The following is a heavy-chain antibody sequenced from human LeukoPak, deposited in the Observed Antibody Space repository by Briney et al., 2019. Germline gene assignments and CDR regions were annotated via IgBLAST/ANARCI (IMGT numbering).Heavy chain of an antibody. CDR1: GYTFTGYY. D-gene: IGHD3-10*01. V-gene: IGHV1-2*02. Sequence: ASVKVSCKASGYTFTGYYMHWVRQAPGQGLEWMGWINPNSGGTNYAQKLQGRVTMTTDTSTSTAYMELRSLRSDDTAVYYCARGMVRGVALDYWGQGTLVTVSS. CDR2: INPNSGGT. J-gene: IGHJ4*02. CDR3: ARGMVRGVALDY.